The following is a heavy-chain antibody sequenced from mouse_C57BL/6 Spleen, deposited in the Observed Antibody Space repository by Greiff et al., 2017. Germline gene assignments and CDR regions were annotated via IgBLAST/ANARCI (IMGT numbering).Heavy chain of an antibody. D-gene: IGHD2-4*01. J-gene: IGHJ4*01. Sequence: QVQLQQPGAELVMPGASVKLSCKASGYTFTSYWMHWVKQRHGQGLEWIGEIDPSDSYTNYNQKFKGKSTLTVDKSSSTAYMELSSLTSEDSAVYYCASYDSHGDYYAMDYWGQGTSVTVSS. CDR1: GYTFTSYW. CDR2: IDPSDSYT. V-gene: IGHV1-69*01. CDR3: ASYDSHGDYYAMDY.